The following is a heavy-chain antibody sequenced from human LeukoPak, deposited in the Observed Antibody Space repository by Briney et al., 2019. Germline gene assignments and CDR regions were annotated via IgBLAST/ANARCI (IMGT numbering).Heavy chain of an antibody. CDR2: ISYDGSNK. D-gene: IGHD3-22*01. V-gene: IGHV3-30-3*01. J-gene: IGHJ4*02. Sequence: GGSLRLSCAASGFTFSSYAMHWVRQAPGKGLEWVAVISYDGSNKYYADSVKGRFTISRDNSKNTLYLQMNSLRAEDTAVYYCARDRGNYDSSDPLDYWGQGTLVTVSS. CDR1: GFTFSSYA. CDR3: ARDRGNYDSSDPLDY.